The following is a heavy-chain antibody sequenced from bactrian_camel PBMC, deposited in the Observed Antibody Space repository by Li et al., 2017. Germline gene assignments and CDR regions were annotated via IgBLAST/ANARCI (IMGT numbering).Heavy chain of an antibody. V-gene: IGHV3S42*01. J-gene: IGHJ4*01. D-gene: IGHD5*01. CDR3: ATAVGTAVDCGEGYCQY. CDR2: INPSGDSP. CDR1: GSSFSNYP. Sequence: VQLVESGGGLVQPGGSLRLSCAEASGSSFSNYPMSWVRQAPGKGLEWVSSINPSGDSPTYSSSVKGRFTISRDNARNTLYLQMNSLQIEDTAVYYCATAVGTAVDCGEGYCQYWCKGTQVTVST.